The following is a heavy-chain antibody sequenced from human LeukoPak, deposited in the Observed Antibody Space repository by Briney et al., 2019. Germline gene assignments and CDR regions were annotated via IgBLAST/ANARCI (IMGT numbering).Heavy chain of an antibody. CDR1: GFTFSSYS. V-gene: IGHV3-21*01. D-gene: IGHD6-13*01. CDR2: ISSSSSYI. Sequence: PGGSLRLSCAASGFTFSSYSMTWVRQAPGKGLEWVSSISSSSSYIYYADSVKGRFTISRDNAKNSLYLQMNSLRAEDTAVYYCARVGALAAAPFDYWGQGTLVTVSS. J-gene: IGHJ4*02. CDR3: ARVGALAAAPFDY.